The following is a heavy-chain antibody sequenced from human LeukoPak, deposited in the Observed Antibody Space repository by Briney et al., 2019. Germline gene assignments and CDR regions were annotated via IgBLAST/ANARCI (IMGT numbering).Heavy chain of an antibody. D-gene: IGHD3-22*01. CDR2: INDKGDNT. J-gene: IGHJ4*02. CDR1: GFTFSNYA. CDR3: ESGSIKLVDY. Sequence: PGGSLRLSCAASGFTFSNYAMTWVRQAPGKGPEWVSTINDKGDNTYYADSVKGRFTISRDNSKNTLYLQMNSLRVEDTAVYYCESGSIKLVDYWGQGTLVTVSS. V-gene: IGHV3-23*01.